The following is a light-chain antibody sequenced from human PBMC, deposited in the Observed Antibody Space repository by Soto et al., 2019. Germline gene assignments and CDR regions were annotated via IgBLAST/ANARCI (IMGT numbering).Light chain of an antibody. V-gene: IGKV4-1*01. CDR2: WAS. CDR1: QTVLYSSNNKSY. Sequence: DIVMTQSPDSLAVSLGERATINCKSSQTVLYSSNNKSYLAWYQQKPGQPPKLLIYWASTRESGVPDRFSGSGSGTDFTLTISILQAEDVAVYYCQQYYSSPTFGQGTKVEIK. J-gene: IGKJ1*01. CDR3: QQYYSSPT.